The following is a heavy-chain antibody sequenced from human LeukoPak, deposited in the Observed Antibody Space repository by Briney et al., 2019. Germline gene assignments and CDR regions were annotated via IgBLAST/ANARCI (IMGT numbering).Heavy chain of an antibody. D-gene: IGHD6-13*01. CDR3: AIKWQQLGINMDA. Sequence: GGSLRLSYTASGFPFRSYWMHWVPQAPGKGLVWVSRINNDGSRKDYADAVKGRFTISRDNAKNTLYLQMNSLRAEGTAVYYCAIKWQQLGINMDAWDKGTTVTVSS. CDR2: INNDGSRK. J-gene: IGHJ6*03. V-gene: IGHV3-74*01. CDR1: GFPFRSYW.